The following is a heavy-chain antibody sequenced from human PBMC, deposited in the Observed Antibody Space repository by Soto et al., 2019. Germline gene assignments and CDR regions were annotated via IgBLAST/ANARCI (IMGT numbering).Heavy chain of an antibody. V-gene: IGHV4-59*01. CDR1: GGSISSYY. Sequence: QVQLQESGPGLVKPSETLSLTCTVSGGSISSYYWSWIRQPPGKGLEWIGYIYYSGSTNYNPSLKSRVTISVDTSKNQFSLKLSSVTAADTDVYYCARGYSSSRHYYYYYMDVWGKGTTVTVSS. CDR2: IYYSGST. D-gene: IGHD6-13*01. CDR3: ARGYSSSRHYYYYYMDV. J-gene: IGHJ6*03.